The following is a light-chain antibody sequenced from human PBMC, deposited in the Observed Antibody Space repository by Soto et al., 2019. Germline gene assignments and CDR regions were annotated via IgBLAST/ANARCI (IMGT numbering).Light chain of an antibody. CDR2: DVS. CDR3: LQHETYPRA. Sequence: IQMTQSPSSLSASVGDRVTITCRASQGITHYLGWYQQKPGKAPKRLIFDVSTLQSGVPSRLSGSGSGTEFTLTISGLQPEDFATYYCLQHETYPRAFGQGTKLEI. J-gene: IGKJ2*01. V-gene: IGKV1-17*01. CDR1: QGITHY.